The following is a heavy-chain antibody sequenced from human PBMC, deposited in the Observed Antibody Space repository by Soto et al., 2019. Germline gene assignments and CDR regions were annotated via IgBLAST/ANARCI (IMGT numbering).Heavy chain of an antibody. D-gene: IGHD7-27*01. CDR2: MSGGGDAA. Sequence: EVQLLESGGGLVQPGGSLRLSCAGSGFTFINYAMNWVRQAPGKGLEWVSSMSGGGDAAFFGDSVRGRFTISRYNSKNTVTLQMNSLGVGDTAVYYCARKILGSTTRPDYWYFDLWGRGTLVTVSS. J-gene: IGHJ2*01. CDR3: ARKILGSTTRPDYWYFDL. V-gene: IGHV3-23*01. CDR1: GFTFINYA.